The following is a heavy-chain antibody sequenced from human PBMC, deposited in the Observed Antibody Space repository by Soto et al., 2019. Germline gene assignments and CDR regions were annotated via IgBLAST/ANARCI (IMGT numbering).Heavy chain of an antibody. J-gene: IGHJ6*02. CDR2: ISAYNGNT. Sequence: XSVKVSCKGSVYTFTSYGISWVRQAPGQGLEWMGWISAYNGNTNYAQKLQGRVTMTTDTSTSTAYMELRSLRSDDTAVYYCARPFPGIAVAGTRYYYYGMDVWGQETTVTVS. CDR1: VYTFTSYG. V-gene: IGHV1-18*04. D-gene: IGHD6-19*01. CDR3: ARPFPGIAVAGTRYYYYGMDV.